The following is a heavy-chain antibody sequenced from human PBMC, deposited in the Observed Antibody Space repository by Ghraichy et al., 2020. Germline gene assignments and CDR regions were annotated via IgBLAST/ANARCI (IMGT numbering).Heavy chain of an antibody. CDR1: GFTFSSYA. CDR3: AKKRWLSLDY. J-gene: IGHJ4*02. Sequence: GGSLRLSCAASGFTFSSYALSWVRQAPGKGLEWVSAISGSGGTTYYADSVKGRFTISRDNSKNTLYLQMNSLRAEDTSVYYCAKKRWLSLDYWGQGTLVTVSS. CDR2: ISGSGGTT. V-gene: IGHV3-23*01. D-gene: IGHD3-22*01.